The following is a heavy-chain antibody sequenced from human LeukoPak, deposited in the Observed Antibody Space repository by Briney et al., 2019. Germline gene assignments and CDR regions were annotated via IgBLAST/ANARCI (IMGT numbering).Heavy chain of an antibody. CDR1: GHTFTIYG. CDR2: ISAYNGNT. V-gene: IGHV1-18*01. J-gene: IGHJ4*02. CDR3: ARAQQWLTPVDY. D-gene: IGHD6-19*01. Sequence: GPSVRLSYRASGHTFTIYGISWVRQAPGQGFEWVGWISAYNGNTNYAQKLQGRVTMTTDTSTRTAYMEMRSLRSDDTAVYYCARAQQWLTPVDYWGQGTLVIVSS.